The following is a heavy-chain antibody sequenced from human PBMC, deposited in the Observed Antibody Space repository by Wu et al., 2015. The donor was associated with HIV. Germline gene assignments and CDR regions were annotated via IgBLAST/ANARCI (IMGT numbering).Heavy chain of an antibody. CDR3: AAHLRYCSGGSCYADAFDI. CDR1: GYTFTGYY. CDR2: INPNSGGT. Sequence: QVQLVQSGAEVKKPGASVKVSCKASGYTFTGYYMHWVRQAPGQGLEWMGWINPNSGGTNYAQKFQGRVTMTRDTSISTAYMELSRLRSDDTAVYYCAAHLRYCSGGSCYADAFDIWGQGTMVTVSS. J-gene: IGHJ3*02. D-gene: IGHD2-15*01. V-gene: IGHV1-2*02.